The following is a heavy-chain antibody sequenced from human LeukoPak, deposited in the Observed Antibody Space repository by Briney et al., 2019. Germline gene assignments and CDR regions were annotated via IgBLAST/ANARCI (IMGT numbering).Heavy chain of an antibody. CDR1: GFTFSSYC. Sequence: GGSLRLSCAASGFTFSSYCMHWVRQAPGKGLEWVANIKQDGSEKYYVDSVKGRFTISRDNAKNSLYLQMNSLRAEDTAVYYCARDFCSSTSCFYDPWGQGTLVTVSS. D-gene: IGHD2-2*01. CDR3: ARDFCSSTSCFYDP. CDR2: IKQDGSEK. J-gene: IGHJ5*02. V-gene: IGHV3-7*01.